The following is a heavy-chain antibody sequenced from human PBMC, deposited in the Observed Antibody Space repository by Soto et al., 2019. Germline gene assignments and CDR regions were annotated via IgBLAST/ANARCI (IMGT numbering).Heavy chain of an antibody. D-gene: IGHD2-15*01. V-gene: IGHV4-61*01. CDR2: MYSSGCT. J-gene: IGHJ4*02. CDR3: ASYAKGYCSGGSFYGRNYFDY. Sequence: PSETLSLTCTVSGGSVSSGSYYWSWIREPPGKGLEWIRYMYSSGCTNYNPPLKSRVTISVDTSKNQFSLKLSSVTAADTAVYYCASYAKGYCSGGSFYGRNYFDYWGQGTLVTVS. CDR1: GGSVSSGSYY.